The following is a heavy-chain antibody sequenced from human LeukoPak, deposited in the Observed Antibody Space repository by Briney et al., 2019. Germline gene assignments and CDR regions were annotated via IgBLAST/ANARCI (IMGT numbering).Heavy chain of an antibody. D-gene: IGHD1-26*01. CDR2: ISSESRSI. CDR1: GFTFDYYA. J-gene: IGHJ3*02. Sequence: GESLRLSCVASGFTFDYYAMPWVRQAPGKGLEWVSGISSESRSIVYADSLKGRFTISRDNARNSLYLQMKSLRTEDTALYYCAKDMSGTYFSAFDIWGQWSSVAVSS. CDR3: AKDMSGTYFSAFDI. V-gene: IGHV3-9*01.